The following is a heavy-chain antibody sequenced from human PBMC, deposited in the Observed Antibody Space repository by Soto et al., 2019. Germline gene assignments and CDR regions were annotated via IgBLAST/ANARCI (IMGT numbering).Heavy chain of an antibody. J-gene: IGHJ4*02. CDR1: GYTFTSYG. Sequence: QVQLVQSGAEVQKPGASVKVSCKASGYTFTSYGISWVRQAPGQGLEWMGRISPNNGDTYYAQKFQGRVTMTTGTSTSTVYMDLTSLTSDDTAIYFCTRFGAYGSHWGQGTLVTVSS. V-gene: IGHV1-18*04. CDR2: ISPNNGDT. D-gene: IGHD3-10*01. CDR3: TRFGAYGSH.